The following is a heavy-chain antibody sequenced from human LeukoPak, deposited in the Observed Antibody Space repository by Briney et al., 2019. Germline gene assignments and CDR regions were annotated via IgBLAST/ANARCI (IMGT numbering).Heavy chain of an antibody. CDR2: ISSNGGST. V-gene: IGHV3-64*01. CDR3: ARGRWWELLSFDY. D-gene: IGHD1-26*01. Sequence: GGSLRLSCAASGFTFSSYAMHWVRQAPGKGLEYVSAISSNGGSTYYANSVEGRFTISRDNSKNTLYLQMGSLRAEDMAVYYCARGRWWELLSFDYWGQGTLVTVSS. CDR1: GFTFSSYA. J-gene: IGHJ4*02.